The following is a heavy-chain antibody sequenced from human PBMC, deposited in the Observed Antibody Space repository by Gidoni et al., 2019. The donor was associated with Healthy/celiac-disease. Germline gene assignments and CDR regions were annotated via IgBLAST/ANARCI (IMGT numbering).Heavy chain of an antibody. CDR3: ASGTNTVVTLNY. CDR1: AGSLSSGGYY. CDR2: IYYSGST. V-gene: IGHV4-31*03. J-gene: IGHJ4*02. D-gene: IGHD2-8*01. Sequence: QVQLQESGPGLVKPSRPLSLTCTFPAGSLSSGGYYWRWIRQHPGKALEWIGYIYYSGSTYYNPSLKSRVTISVDTSKNQFSLKLSSVTAADTAVYYCASGTNTVVTLNYWGQGTLVTVSS.